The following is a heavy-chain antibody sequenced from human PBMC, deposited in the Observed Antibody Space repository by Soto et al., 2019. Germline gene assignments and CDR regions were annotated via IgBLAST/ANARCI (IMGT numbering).Heavy chain of an antibody. V-gene: IGHV4-39*01. CDR2: IYYSGNT. CDR1: GGSISSSSYY. D-gene: IGHD6-19*01. CDR3: ARHQSAAVVYRWYFDL. J-gene: IGHJ2*01. Sequence: SETLSLTCTVSGGSISSSSYYWGWIRQPPGMGLEWIGSIYYSGNTFYNPSLKSRVTISVDTSKNQFSLKLSSVTAADTAVYYCARHQSAAVVYRWYFDLWGRGTLVTVSS.